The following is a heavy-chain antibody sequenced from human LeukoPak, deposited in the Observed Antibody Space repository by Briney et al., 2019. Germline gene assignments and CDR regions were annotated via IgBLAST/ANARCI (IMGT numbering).Heavy chain of an antibody. V-gene: IGHV3-30*18. CDR1: GFTFSNIG. CDR3: VKSSGSFSLYYSYYGMDV. D-gene: IGHD3-10*01. Sequence: PGRSLRLSCEVSGFTFSNIGMHWVRKAPGKGLDGVAVISYDGSNKYYADSVKGRFTISRDNSKNTLYLQMSSLRAEDTAVYYCVKSSGSFSLYYSYYGMDVWGQGTTVTVSS. CDR2: ISYDGSNK. J-gene: IGHJ6*02.